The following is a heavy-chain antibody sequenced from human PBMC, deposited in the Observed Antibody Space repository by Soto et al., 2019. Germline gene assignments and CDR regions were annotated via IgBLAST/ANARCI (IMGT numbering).Heavy chain of an antibody. Sequence: IATESRTVSVNVSGVAVSINKKGVSWIRQPPGKALEWLAHIFWNDERSYNTSLKSRLTISRDTSKSQVVLTMTNVDPVDTGTYFCARALREGLPIYFFASWGQGTLVPVSS. CDR3: ARALREGLPIYFFAS. J-gene: IGHJ4*02. V-gene: IGHV2-26*01. CDR1: GVAVSINKKG. CDR2: IFWNDER. D-gene: IGHD1-26*01.